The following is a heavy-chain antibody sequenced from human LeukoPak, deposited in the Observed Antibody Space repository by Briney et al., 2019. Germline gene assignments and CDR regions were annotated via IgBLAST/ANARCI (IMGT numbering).Heavy chain of an antibody. Sequence: PGGSLRLSCAASGFTFSSYGMLWVRQAPGNGLEWVAVIWYDGSNKYYPDSVKARFTISRDNSKNTLYLQMNSLKAQDTAVYYCARERLYWNGHFDYWGQGTLVTVSS. CDR2: IWYDGSNK. J-gene: IGHJ4*02. V-gene: IGHV3-33*01. CDR1: GFTFSSYG. D-gene: IGHD1-1*01. CDR3: ARERLYWNGHFDY.